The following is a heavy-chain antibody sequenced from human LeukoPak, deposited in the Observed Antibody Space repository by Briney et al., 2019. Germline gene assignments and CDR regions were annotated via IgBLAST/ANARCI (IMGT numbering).Heavy chain of an antibody. Sequence: PGGSLRLSCAASGFTFSSFGMHWVRQAPGKGLEWVASIWSDGSNGNYADSVKGRFTISRDNSKNTLYLQMNSLRAEDTAVYYCAKDWSGPLDYWGQGTRVTVSS. J-gene: IGHJ4*02. V-gene: IGHV3-30*02. CDR1: GFTFSSFG. CDR2: IWSDGSNG. CDR3: AKDWSGPLDY. D-gene: IGHD3/OR15-3a*01.